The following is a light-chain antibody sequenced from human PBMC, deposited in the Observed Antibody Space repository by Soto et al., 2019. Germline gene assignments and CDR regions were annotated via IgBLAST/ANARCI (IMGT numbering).Light chain of an antibody. CDR3: QQYYSAPYA. Sequence: DIVMTQSPDSLAVSLGARATINCKSSQSVFYRDNNYNYLAWYQLKPGQPPKLLIYWALTRESGVPDRFSGSGSGTDFTLTISSLQAEDVAIYYCQQYYSAPYAFGQGTKLEIK. J-gene: IGKJ2*01. CDR2: WAL. CDR1: QSVFYRDNNYNY. V-gene: IGKV4-1*01.